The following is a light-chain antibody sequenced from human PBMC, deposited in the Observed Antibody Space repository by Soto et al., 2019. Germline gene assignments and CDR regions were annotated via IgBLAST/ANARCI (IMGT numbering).Light chain of an antibody. J-gene: IGKJ2*01. V-gene: IGKV3-11*01. Sequence: EIVLTQSPATLSLSPGERATLSCRASQTVHNFLAWYQQKPGQTPRLLIYNSSKRATGIPARFSGSGSGTDFTLTISSLEPEDFAIYYCQQRSDWYTFGQGTKLEIK. CDR2: NSS. CDR1: QTVHNF. CDR3: QQRSDWYT.